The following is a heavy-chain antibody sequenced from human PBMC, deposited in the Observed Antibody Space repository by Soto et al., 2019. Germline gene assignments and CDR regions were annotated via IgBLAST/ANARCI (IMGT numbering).Heavy chain of an antibody. CDR2: ISERGENT. CDR1: GFTYNNYA. V-gene: IGHV3-23*01. Sequence: EVQLLESGGGLVQPGGSLRLSCAASGFTYNNYAMSWVRQAPGKGLEWVSGISERGENTYYADSVKGRLTISRDNSKNTLYLHMNSLRAEDTAVYYCAAGGFWSPYVDYWGQGTLVTVSS. D-gene: IGHD3-3*01. CDR3: AAGGFWSPYVDY. J-gene: IGHJ4*02.